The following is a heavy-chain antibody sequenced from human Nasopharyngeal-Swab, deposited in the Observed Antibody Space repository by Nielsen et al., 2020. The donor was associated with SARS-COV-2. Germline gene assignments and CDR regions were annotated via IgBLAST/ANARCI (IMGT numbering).Heavy chain of an antibody. V-gene: IGHV3-23*01. CDR3: AKAGGYSSAVAFDI. CDR2: ISGSGGST. D-gene: IGHD5-18*01. Sequence: GESLKISCAASGFTFSSYAMSWVRQAPGKGLEWVSAISGSGGSTYYADSVKGRFTISRDNSKNTLYLQMNSLRAEETAVYYCAKAGGYSSAVAFDIWGQGTMVTVSS. J-gene: IGHJ3*02. CDR1: GFTFSSYA.